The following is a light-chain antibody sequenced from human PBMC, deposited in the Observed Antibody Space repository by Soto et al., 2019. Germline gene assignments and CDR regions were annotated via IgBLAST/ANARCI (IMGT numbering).Light chain of an antibody. CDR2: DVS. V-gene: IGLV2-11*01. CDR1: SSDVGGYNY. J-gene: IGLJ1*01. Sequence: SALTQPRSVSGSPGQSVTISCTGTSSDVGGYNYVSWYQQHPGKAPKLMIYDVSKRPSGVPDRFSGSKSGNTASLTISGLQAEDEAYYYCCSYAGSSYVFGTGTKVTVL. CDR3: CSYAGSSYV.